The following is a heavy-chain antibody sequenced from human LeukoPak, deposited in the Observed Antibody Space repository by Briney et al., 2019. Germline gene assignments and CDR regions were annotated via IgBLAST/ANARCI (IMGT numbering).Heavy chain of an antibody. CDR2: IYYSGST. Sequence: PSETLSLTCTVSGGSISSYYWSWIRQPPGKGPEWLGYIYYSGSTNYNPSHKSRVTLSVETSKNNFSLKLSSVTAADTAVYYCARHSRSWTKELGAFDIWGQGTMVTVSS. V-gene: IGHV4-59*08. D-gene: IGHD1-7*01. J-gene: IGHJ3*02. CDR3: ARHSRSWTKELGAFDI. CDR1: GGSISSYY.